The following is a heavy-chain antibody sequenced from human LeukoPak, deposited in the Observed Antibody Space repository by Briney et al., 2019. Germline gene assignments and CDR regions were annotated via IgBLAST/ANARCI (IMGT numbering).Heavy chain of an antibody. J-gene: IGHJ6*03. D-gene: IGHD6-19*01. CDR3: ARDGEQWRRLYYYYMDV. CDR2: INPNSGGT. V-gene: IGHV1-2*02. Sequence: GASVKVSCKASGYTFTGYYMHWVRQAPGQGLEWMGWINPNSGGTNYAQKFQGRVTMTRDTSISTAYMELSRLRSDDTAVYYCARDGEQWRRLYYYYMDVWGKGTTVTISS. CDR1: GYTFTGYY.